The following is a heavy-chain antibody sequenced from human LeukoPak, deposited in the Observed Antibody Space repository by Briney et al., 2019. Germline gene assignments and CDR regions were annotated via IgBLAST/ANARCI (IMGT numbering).Heavy chain of an antibody. CDR3: ARSFSYDFWSGLDYYYGMDV. J-gene: IGHJ6*02. V-gene: IGHV4-59*01. CDR2: IYYSGST. CDR1: GGSISSYY. Sequence: SGTLSLTCTVSGGSISSYYWSWIRQPPGKGLEWIGYIYYSGSTNYNPSLKSRVTISVDTSKNQFSLKLSSVTAADTAVYYCARSFSYDFWSGLDYYYGMDVWGQGTTVTVSS. D-gene: IGHD3-3*01.